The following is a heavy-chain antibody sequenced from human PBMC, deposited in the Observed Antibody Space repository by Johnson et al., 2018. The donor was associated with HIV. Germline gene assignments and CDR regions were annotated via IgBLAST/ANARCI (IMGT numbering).Heavy chain of an antibody. CDR3: AKDLSSELLWFIRDAFDV. J-gene: IGHJ3*01. CDR1: GFTFDDYG. D-gene: IGHD3-10*01. Sequence: MQLVESGGGVVRPGGSLRLSCPASGFTFDDYGMRWVRQAPGKGLEWVSGINWTGGSTRYADSMKGRFTISRDNAKNTLFLQMNSLRAEDTAVYYCAKDLSSELLWFIRDAFDVWGQGTMVTVSS. V-gene: IGHV3-20*04. CDR2: INWTGGST.